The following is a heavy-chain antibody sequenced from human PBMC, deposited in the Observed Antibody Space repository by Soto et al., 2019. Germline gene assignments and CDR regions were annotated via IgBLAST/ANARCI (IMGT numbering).Heavy chain of an antibody. CDR3: ARVYWRTLGYGIDV. CDR2: IIPIFGTA. J-gene: IGHJ6*02. V-gene: IGHV1-69*01. Sequence: QVQLVQSGAEVKKPGSSVKVSCKASGGTFSSYAISWVRQAPGQGLEWMGGIIPIFGTANYAQKFQGRVTNSADESRSTAYMELSSLRSEDTAVYYWARVYWRTLGYGIDVWGQGTTVTVSS. CDR1: GGTFSSYA. D-gene: IGHD1-1*01.